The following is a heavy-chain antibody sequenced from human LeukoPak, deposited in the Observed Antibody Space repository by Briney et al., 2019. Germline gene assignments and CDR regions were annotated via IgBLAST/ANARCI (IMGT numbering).Heavy chain of an antibody. CDR3: FVAGSGIPF. CDR2: ITTNSGGT. J-gene: IGHJ4*02. V-gene: IGHV1-2*06. Sequence: ASVKVSCKAFGYTFTAYYLHWVRQAPGQGLEWMGRITTNSGGTTYAQSFQGRVTMTRDTSISTAYMEMDRLTSDDTAMYYCFVAGSGIPFCGQGTLVIVSS. CDR1: GYTFTAYY. D-gene: IGHD6-19*01.